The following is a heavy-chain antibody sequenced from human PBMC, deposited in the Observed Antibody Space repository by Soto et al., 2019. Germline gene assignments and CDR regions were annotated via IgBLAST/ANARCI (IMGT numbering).Heavy chain of an antibody. V-gene: IGHV4-59*01. Sequence: SETLSLTGKGPGGSMGNNFWPWFRKPPGKGLEWIGYIHYSGTTSFFPSYNPSLRSRVTISEDTSKNQFSLKLLSVTTADTAVYFCAAGEASSRNLAPYYLDFWGQGTLVTVSS. D-gene: IGHD6-13*01. CDR3: AAGEASSRNLAPYYLDF. CDR2: IHYSGTT. CDR1: GGSMGNNF. J-gene: IGHJ4*02.